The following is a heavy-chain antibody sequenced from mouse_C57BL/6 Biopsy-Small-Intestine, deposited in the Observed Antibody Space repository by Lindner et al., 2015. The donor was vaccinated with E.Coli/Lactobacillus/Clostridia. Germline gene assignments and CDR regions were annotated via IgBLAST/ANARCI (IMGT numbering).Heavy chain of an antibody. V-gene: IGHV1-34*02. Sequence: VQLQESGPELVKPGDSVKLSCKASGYTFTDYYMDWVKQSHGKSLEWIGYIYPNNGGSTYNQKFKGKATLTVDKSSSTAYMELHSLTSEDSAVYYCAREGCGDSFAYWGQGTLVTVSA. CDR3: AREGCGDSFAY. CDR1: GYTFTDYY. CDR2: IYPNNGGS. D-gene: IGHD2-13*01. J-gene: IGHJ3*01.